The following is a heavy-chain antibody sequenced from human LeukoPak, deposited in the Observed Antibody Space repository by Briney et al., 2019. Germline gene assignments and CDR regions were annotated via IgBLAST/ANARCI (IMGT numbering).Heavy chain of an antibody. CDR2: INPNSGGT. CDR3: ARAGGYSGYDPFDY. CDR1: GYAFTGYY. J-gene: IGHJ4*02. V-gene: IGHV1-2*02. D-gene: IGHD5-12*01. Sequence: ASVKVSCKASGYAFTGYYIHWVRQAPGQGLEWMGWINPNSGGTNYAQKFQGRVTMTRDTSISTAYMELSRLRSDDTAVYYCARAGGYSGYDPFDYWGQGTLVTVSS.